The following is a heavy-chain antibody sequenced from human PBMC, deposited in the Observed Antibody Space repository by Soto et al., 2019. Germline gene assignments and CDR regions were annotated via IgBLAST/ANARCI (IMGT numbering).Heavy chain of an antibody. CDR1: VFSISSGYF. J-gene: IGHJ5*02. D-gene: IGHD3-22*01. V-gene: IGHV4-38-2*02. CDR2: IYHSVTT. Sequence: SETLSLTGPVSVFSISSGYFWGCIRQPPGKGPEWLGSIYHSVTTYYNPSVKGRVTISVDTSKNQFSLKMSSVTAADTAVYYCARDSSGYYWFDPWGQGTLVTVSS. CDR3: ARDSSGYYWFDP.